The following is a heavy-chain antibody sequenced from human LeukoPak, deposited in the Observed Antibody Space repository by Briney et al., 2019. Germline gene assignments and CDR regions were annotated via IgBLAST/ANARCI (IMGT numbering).Heavy chain of an antibody. J-gene: IGHJ4*02. D-gene: IGHD3-22*01. V-gene: IGHV4-38-2*02. CDR3: ARHSGDSSGKLDY. Sequence: SETLSLTCTVSGYSISSGYYWGWIRQPPGKGLEWIGSIYYSGSTYYNPSLKSRVTISVDTSKNQFSLKLTSVTAADTAVYYCARHSGDSSGKLDYWGQGTLVTVSS. CDR1: GYSISSGYY. CDR2: IYYSGST.